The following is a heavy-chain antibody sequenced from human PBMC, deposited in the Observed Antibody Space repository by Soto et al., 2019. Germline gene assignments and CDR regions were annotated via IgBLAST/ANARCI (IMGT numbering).Heavy chain of an antibody. Sequence: PGESLKISCKGSGYSFTSYWIGWVRQQTGKGLEWMGIIYPGDSDTRYSPSFQGQVTISADKSISTAYLQWSSLKASDTAMYYCASGAEYCSGGSCLNYYGMDVWGQGTTVTVSS. CDR3: ASGAEYCSGGSCLNYYGMDV. J-gene: IGHJ6*02. D-gene: IGHD2-15*01. CDR1: GYSFTSYW. V-gene: IGHV5-51*01. CDR2: IYPGDSDT.